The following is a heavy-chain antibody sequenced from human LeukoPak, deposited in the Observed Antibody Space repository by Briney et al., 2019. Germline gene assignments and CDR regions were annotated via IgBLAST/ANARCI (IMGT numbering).Heavy chain of an antibody. D-gene: IGHD2-8*01. CDR2: IGGSDSIV. Sequence: GGSLRLFCVVSEFIVNDYYMSWIRQGPGEGLEWAADIGGSDSIVAYAASVRGRFSISRDFAKNSLYLEMNSLRAEDTTVYYCAREMVSAIFASWGEGALVTVSS. J-gene: IGHJ4*02. CDR3: AREMVSAIFAS. CDR1: EFIVNDYY. V-gene: IGHV3-11*01.